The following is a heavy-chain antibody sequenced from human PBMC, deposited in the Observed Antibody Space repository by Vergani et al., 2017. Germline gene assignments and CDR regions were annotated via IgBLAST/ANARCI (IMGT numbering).Heavy chain of an antibody. Sequence: QVQLVESGGGLVKPGGSLRLSCAASGFTFSDYYMSWIRQAPGKGLEWVSYISSSSSYTNYADSVKGRFTITRDNAKNSLYLQMNSLRAEDTAVYYCAGAPGRGLNRYYYYYMDVWGKGP. CDR2: ISSSSSYT. D-gene: IGHD4/OR15-4a*01. CDR3: AGAPGRGLNRYYYYYMDV. J-gene: IGHJ6*03. CDR1: GFTFSDYY. V-gene: IGHV3-11*05.